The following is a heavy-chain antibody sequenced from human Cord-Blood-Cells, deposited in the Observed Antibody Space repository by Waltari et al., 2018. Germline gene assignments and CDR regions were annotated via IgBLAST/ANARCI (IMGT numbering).Heavy chain of an antibody. D-gene: IGHD3-3*01. CDR3: ARLYRGRYDFWSGWNAFDI. V-gene: IGHV4-39*01. J-gene: IGHJ3*02. Sequence: QLQLQESGPGLVKPSETLSLTCTVSGGSISSSSYYWGWIRQPPGKGLGWLGSIYYSGSNYYNPSLKSRVTISVDTSKNQFSLKLSSVTAADTAVYYCARLYRGRYDFWSGWNAFDIWGQGTMVTVFS. CDR1: GGSISSSSYY. CDR2: IYYSGSN.